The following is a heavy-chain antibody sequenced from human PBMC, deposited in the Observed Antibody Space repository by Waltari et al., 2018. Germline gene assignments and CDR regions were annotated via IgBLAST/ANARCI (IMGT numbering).Heavy chain of an antibody. D-gene: IGHD3-9*01. V-gene: IGHV4-39*07. CDR1: GAYFESSSHY. CDR3: ARTAYDHLTGYPTLDH. J-gene: IGHJ4*02. CDR2: IYYSGST. Sequence: QVQLQESGPGLVKPSETLSLTCSVSGAYFESSSHYWGWVRQPPGKGLEWVGSIYYSGSTYYNPSLKSRVNMSVDTANYQFCLKVTSVTAADTAIYYCARTAYDHLTGYPTLDHWGQGILVTVSS.